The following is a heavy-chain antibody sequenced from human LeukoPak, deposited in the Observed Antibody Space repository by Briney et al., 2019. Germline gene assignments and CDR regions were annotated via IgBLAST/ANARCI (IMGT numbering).Heavy chain of an antibody. J-gene: IGHJ4*02. CDR2: IYYGGST. CDR3: ASLGGSGSWNFGY. CDR1: LGSISSYY. V-gene: IGHV4-59*01. Sequence: PSETLSLTCAVCLGSISSYYWSWIRQSPGKGLEWIGYIYYGGSTNYTPSLKSRATISLDTSKNQFSLRLSSVTAADTAVYYCASLGGSGSWNFGYWGQGALVTVSS. D-gene: IGHD3-10*01.